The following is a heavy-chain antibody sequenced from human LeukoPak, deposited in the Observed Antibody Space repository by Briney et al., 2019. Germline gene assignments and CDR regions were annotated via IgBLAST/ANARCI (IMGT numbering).Heavy chain of an antibody. Sequence: PGGSLRLSCAASGFTFSDYYISWIRQAPGKRLEWVSYISSSGSTIYYADSVKGRFTISRDNAKTSLYLQMNSLRAEDTAVYYCARDHIEAEEYSYYYMDVWGKGTTVTVSS. D-gene: IGHD6-13*01. CDR2: ISSSGSTI. V-gene: IGHV3-11*01. CDR1: GFTFSDYY. J-gene: IGHJ6*03. CDR3: ARDHIEAEEYSYYYMDV.